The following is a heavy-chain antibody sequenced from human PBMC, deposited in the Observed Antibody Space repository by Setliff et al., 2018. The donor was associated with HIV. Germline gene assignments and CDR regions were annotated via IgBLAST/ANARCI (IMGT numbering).Heavy chain of an antibody. CDR1: GYTFTSYV. D-gene: IGHD6-13*01. J-gene: IGHJ4*02. CDR2: INTVNGNR. CDR3: AREGAAAGLDLDY. Sequence: ASVKVSCKASGYTFTSYVMHWVRQAPGQRLEWIGWINTVNGNRKYSQEFQGRITITMDTSASTVYMEVSSLRSEDMAVYYCAREGAAAGLDLDYWGQGTLVTVSS. V-gene: IGHV1-3*03.